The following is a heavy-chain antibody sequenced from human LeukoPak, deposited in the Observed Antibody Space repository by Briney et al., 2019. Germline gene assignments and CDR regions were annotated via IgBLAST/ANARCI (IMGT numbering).Heavy chain of an antibody. Sequence: PGGSLRLSCTASGFSLSNYGMHWVRQAPGKGLEWVAIIWGDQRYKHYADSVKGRFTISRDNSRNTLYLQMNSLRAEDTAIYYCAKGGPQFFDYWGQGTLVTVSS. J-gene: IGHJ4*02. CDR2: IWGDQRYK. CDR3: AKGGPQFFDY. D-gene: IGHD5-24*01. CDR1: GFSLSNYG. V-gene: IGHV3-33*06.